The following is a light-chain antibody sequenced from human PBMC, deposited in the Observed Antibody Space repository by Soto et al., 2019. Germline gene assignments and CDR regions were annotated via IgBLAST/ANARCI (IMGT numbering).Light chain of an antibody. J-gene: IGLJ3*02. CDR2: RNN. CDR3: AAWDGTLVGWV. Sequence: QSVVTQPPSASGTPGQRVTISCSGSSSNIVSNYVYWYQQLPGTAPKLLIYRNNERPSGVPDRFSGSKSGTSASLAISGLRSEDEADYYCAAWDGTLVGWVFGGGTKVTVL. V-gene: IGLV1-47*01. CDR1: SSNIVSNY.